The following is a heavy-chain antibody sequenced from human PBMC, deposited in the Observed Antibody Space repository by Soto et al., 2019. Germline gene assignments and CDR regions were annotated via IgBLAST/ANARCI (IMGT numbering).Heavy chain of an antibody. Sequence: GGSLRLSCAASGFTFSSYAMSWVRQAPGKGLEWVSSISGSGGSTYYADSVKGRFTISRDNSKNTLYLQVNSLRAEDTALYYCAKDRISSWYYYYGMDVWGQGTTVTVSS. V-gene: IGHV3-23*01. CDR3: AKDRISSWYYYYGMDV. J-gene: IGHJ6*02. CDR1: GFTFSSYA. CDR2: ISGSGGST.